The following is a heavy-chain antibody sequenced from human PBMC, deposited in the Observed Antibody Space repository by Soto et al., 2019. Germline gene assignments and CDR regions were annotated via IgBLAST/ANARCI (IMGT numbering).Heavy chain of an antibody. CDR3: ARDTVASVVLPAAIGESDDAFDI. V-gene: IGHV3-33*01. D-gene: IGHD2-2*01. J-gene: IGHJ3*02. CDR2: IWYDGSNK. Sequence: GGSLRLSCAASGFTFSSYGMHWVRQAPGKGLEWVAVIWYDGSNKYYADSVKGRFTISRDNSKNTLYLQMNSLRAEDTAVYYCARDTVASVVLPAAIGESDDAFDIWGQGTMVTVSS. CDR1: GFTFSSYG.